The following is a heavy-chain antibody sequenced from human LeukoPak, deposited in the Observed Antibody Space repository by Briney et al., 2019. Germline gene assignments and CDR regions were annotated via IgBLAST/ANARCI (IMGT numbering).Heavy chain of an antibody. V-gene: IGHV3-23*01. J-gene: IGHJ4*02. CDR1: GFTFSSYA. Sequence: GGSLRLSCAASGFTFSSYAMGWVRQAPGKGLEWVSVISNTGGSTFYADSVKGRFTISRDNSKNTLYLQMNSLRAEDTAVYYCAKRDSGSGTSLYYFDYWGQGTLVTVSS. CDR3: AKRDSGSGTSLYYFDY. CDR2: ISNTGGST. D-gene: IGHD3-10*01.